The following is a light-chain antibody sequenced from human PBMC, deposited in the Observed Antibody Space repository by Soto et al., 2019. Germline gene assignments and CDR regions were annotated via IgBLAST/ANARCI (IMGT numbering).Light chain of an antibody. CDR2: DTS. CDR3: HQRNT. V-gene: IGKV3-11*01. J-gene: IGKJ5*01. CDR1: QSVSSY. Sequence: EIVMTQSPATLSVSPGERATLSCRASQSVSSYLAWYQQKPGQAPRLLIYDTSNRATGVPPRFSGSRSGTDFTLTISSVEPEDFAVFYCHQRNTFGQGTRLGIK.